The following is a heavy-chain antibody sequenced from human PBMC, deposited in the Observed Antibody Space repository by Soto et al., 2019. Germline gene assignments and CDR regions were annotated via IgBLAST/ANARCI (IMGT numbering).Heavy chain of an antibody. V-gene: IGHV1-2*02. Sequence: QVQLVQSGAEVKKPGASVKVSCKASGFTFSAYYIYWVRQAPGQGLEWIGWINPNSGGTNNAQKFQGRVTMTRDTSTSIVYMALSALIPDDTAVYYCARSLLDEYSSSWRSAYYGMDVWGQGTTVTVSS. CDR3: ARSLLDEYSSSWRSAYYGMDV. CDR2: INPNSGGT. D-gene: IGHD6-13*01. CDR1: GFTFSAYY. J-gene: IGHJ6*02.